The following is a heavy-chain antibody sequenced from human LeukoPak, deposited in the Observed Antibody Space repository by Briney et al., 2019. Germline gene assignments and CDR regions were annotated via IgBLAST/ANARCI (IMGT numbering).Heavy chain of an antibody. CDR3: ARVRRQQSGSFDY. CDR1: GYTLTELS. CDR2: FDPEDGET. Sequence: ASVKVSCKVSGYTLTELSMHWVRQAPGKGLEWMGGFDPEDGETIYAQKFQGRVTMTTDTSTSTAYMELRSLRSDDTAVYYCARVRRQQSGSFDYWGQGTLVTVSS. V-gene: IGHV1-24*01. J-gene: IGHJ4*02. D-gene: IGHD6-13*01.